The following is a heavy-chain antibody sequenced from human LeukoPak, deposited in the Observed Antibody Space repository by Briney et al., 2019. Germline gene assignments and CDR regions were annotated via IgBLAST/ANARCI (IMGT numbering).Heavy chain of an antibody. CDR2: IRSSDGAI. J-gene: IGHJ4*02. V-gene: IGHV3-48*02. Sequence: GGSARLFCAASGFTFRLYSMNWVRQAPGKGLEWVSYIRSSDGAIAYADSVKGRFTISRDDAKNSLYLQMNSLRDEDTAVYYCARDRDWAFDYWGQGTLIPVSS. CDR3: ARDRDWAFDY. CDR1: GFTFRLYS. D-gene: IGHD3-9*01.